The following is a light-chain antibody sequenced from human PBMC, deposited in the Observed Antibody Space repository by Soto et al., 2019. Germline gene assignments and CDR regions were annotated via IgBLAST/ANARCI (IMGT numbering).Light chain of an antibody. CDR3: QQFNV. CDR1: QGIGSA. Sequence: SQMTQYTSALSASVGDRVTITCRASQGIGSALAWYQQKPGKAPKLLIYDASSLESGVPSRFSGSGSGTDFTLTISGLQPEDFATYYCQQFNVFGGGTKV. CDR2: DAS. V-gene: IGKV1-13*02. J-gene: IGKJ4*01.